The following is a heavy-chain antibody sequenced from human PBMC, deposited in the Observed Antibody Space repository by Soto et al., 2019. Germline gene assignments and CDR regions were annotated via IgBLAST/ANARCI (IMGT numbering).Heavy chain of an antibody. Sequence: ESGPTLVNPTETLTLTCTFSGFSLSTSGMRVSWIRQAPGKALEWLARIDWDEDRFYSTSLKTRLTISKDTSKNQVVLTMTKMDPVDTATYYCARMRSDYDSSGLDYWGQGILVTVS. J-gene: IGHJ4*02. V-gene: IGHV2-70*04. CDR2: IDWDEDR. CDR3: ARMRSDYDSSGLDY. CDR1: GFSLSTSGMR. D-gene: IGHD3-22*01.